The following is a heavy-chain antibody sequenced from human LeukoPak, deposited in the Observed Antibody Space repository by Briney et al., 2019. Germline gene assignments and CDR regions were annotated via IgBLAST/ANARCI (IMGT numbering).Heavy chain of an antibody. CDR3: AKNCGGDCYSTFDY. Sequence: GGFLRLSCAASGFTFSNYAMTWVRQAPGKGLEWVSTISGSDGSTYYADSVKGRFTISRDNSKNTLYLQMNSLRAEDTAVYYCAKNCGGDCYSTFDYWGQGTLVTVSS. CDR1: GFTFSNYA. J-gene: IGHJ4*02. CDR2: ISGSDGST. D-gene: IGHD2-21*02. V-gene: IGHV3-23*01.